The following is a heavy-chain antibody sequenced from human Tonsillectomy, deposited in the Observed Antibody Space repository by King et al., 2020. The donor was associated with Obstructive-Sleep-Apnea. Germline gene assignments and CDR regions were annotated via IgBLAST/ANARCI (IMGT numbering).Heavy chain of an antibody. CDR3: AREGGVGFDY. V-gene: IGHV3-21*06. CDR2: ISGTSSYI. Sequence: VQLVESGGGLVKPGGSLRLSCAASGFTFSSYNINWVRQAPGKGLEWFSSISGTSSYIYYADSVKGRFTISRDNAKSSLDLQMNSLRAEDTAVYHCAREGGVGFDYWGQGTLVTVSS. D-gene: IGHD2-15*01. J-gene: IGHJ4*02. CDR1: GFTFSSYN.